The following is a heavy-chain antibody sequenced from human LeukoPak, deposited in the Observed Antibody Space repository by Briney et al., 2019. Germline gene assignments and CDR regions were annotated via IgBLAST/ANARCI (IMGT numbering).Heavy chain of an antibody. CDR1: GFSFTGYF. V-gene: IGHV1-2*06. J-gene: IGHJ4*02. Sequence: GASVKVSCKASGFSFTGYFMHWVRQAPGQGPEWMGRIDPNSGGTNYALKFQGRVTITRDTPITTAYMDLSRLRSDDTAVYYCARGPHDTAYYFDQWGQGTLVTVSS. CDR2: IDPNSGGT. D-gene: IGHD5-18*01. CDR3: ARGPHDTAYYFDQ.